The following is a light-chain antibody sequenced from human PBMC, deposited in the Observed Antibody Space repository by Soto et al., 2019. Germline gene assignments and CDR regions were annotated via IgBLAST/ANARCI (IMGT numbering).Light chain of an antibody. V-gene: IGKV2-28*01. CDR1: QSLLHSNGYNY. J-gene: IGKJ4*01. Sequence: DIVMTQSPLSLPVTPGEPASISCRSSQSLLHSNGYNYLDWYLQKPGQSPQFLIYLGSNRASGVPDRFSGSGSGTDFTLKISRVEAEDVGLYYCMQALQTPLTFGGGTKVEIK. CDR2: LGS. CDR3: MQALQTPLT.